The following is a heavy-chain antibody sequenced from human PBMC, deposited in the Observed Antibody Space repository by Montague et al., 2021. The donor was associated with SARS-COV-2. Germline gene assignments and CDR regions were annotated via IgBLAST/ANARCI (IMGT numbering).Heavy chain of an antibody. CDR1: GFTFSNYD. J-gene: IGHJ3*02. Sequence: SLRLSCAASGFTFSNYDMNWARQAPGKGPGWISYISTSAYTTSYAGSVKGRFTISRDNGKNSLYLQMNSLRVEDTAVYYCTRDYRSIVGDGLDIWGQGTKVTVSS. V-gene: IGHV3-48*03. D-gene: IGHD3-16*02. CDR3: TRDYRSIVGDGLDI. CDR2: ISTSAYTT.